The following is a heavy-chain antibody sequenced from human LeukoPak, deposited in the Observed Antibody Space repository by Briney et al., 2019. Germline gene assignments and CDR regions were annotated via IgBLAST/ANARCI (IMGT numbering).Heavy chain of an antibody. D-gene: IGHD3-10*01. CDR3: ARLPYYTNWFDP. V-gene: IGHV4-30-4*08. J-gene: IGHJ5*02. CDR2: IYYSGST. CDR1: GGSISSGDYY. Sequence: SQTLSLTCTVSGGSISSGDYYWSWIRQPPGKGLEWIGYIYYSGSTYYNPSLKSRVTISVDTSKNQFSLKLSSVTAADTAVDCCARLPYYTNWFDPWGQGTLVTVSS.